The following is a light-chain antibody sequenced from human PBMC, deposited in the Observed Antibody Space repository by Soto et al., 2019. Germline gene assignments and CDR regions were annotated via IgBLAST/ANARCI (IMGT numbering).Light chain of an antibody. J-gene: IGKJ2*01. CDR2: DTS. CDR1: QSVRSS. V-gene: IGKV3-11*01. CDR3: LQHSSFPYT. Sequence: EIVLTQSPATLSLSPGERATLSCRASQSVRSSLAWYQQRPGQAPRLLIYDTSNRATGIPARFSGSGSGTDFTLTIGSLEPEDFATYYCLQHSSFPYTFGQGTRLEI.